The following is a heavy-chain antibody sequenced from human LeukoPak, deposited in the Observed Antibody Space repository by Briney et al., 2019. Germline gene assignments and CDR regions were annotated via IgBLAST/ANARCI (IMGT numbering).Heavy chain of an antibody. J-gene: IGHJ3*02. D-gene: IGHD2/OR15-2a*01. CDR1: GFTFSSYG. CDR3: AGPISHAFDI. V-gene: IGHV3-30*03. CDR2: ISYDGSNK. Sequence: AGGSLRLSCAASGFTFSSYGMHWVRQAPGKGLEWVAVISYDGSNKYYADSVKGRFTISRDNSKNTLYLQMNSLRAEDTAVYYCAGPISHAFDIWGQGTMVTVSS.